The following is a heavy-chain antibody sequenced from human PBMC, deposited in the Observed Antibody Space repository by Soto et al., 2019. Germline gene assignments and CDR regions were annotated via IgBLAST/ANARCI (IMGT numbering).Heavy chain of an antibody. Sequence: ASVKVSCKASGGTFSSYAISWVRQAPGQGVEWMGGIIPIFGTANYAQKFQGRVTITADESTSTAYMELSSLRSEDTAVYYCARDVGNSSSSYYYYGMDVWGQGXTVTVSS. J-gene: IGHJ6*02. CDR3: ARDVGNSSSSYYYYGMDV. CDR2: IIPIFGTA. CDR1: GGTFSSYA. D-gene: IGHD6-6*01. V-gene: IGHV1-69*13.